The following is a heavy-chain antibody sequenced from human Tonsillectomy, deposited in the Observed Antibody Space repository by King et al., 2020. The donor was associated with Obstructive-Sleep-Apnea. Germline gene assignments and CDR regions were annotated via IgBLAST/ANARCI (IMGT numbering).Heavy chain of an antibody. CDR2: ISSSSSTI. Sequence: QLVQSGGGLVQPGGSLRLSCAASGFTFSSYSMNWVRQAPGKGLEWVSYISSSSSTIYYADSVKGRFTISRDNAKNSLYLQMNSLGAEDTAVYYCAREGGVPAAIGARTASWFDPWGQGTLVTVSS. CDR3: AREGGVPAAIGARTASWFDP. J-gene: IGHJ5*02. V-gene: IGHV3-48*04. D-gene: IGHD2-2*01. CDR1: GFTFSSYS.